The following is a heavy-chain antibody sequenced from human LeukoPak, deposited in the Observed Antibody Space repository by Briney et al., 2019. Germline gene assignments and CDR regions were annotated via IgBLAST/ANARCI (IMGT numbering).Heavy chain of an antibody. Sequence: ASVKVSCKASGGTFSSYAISWVRQAPGQGLEWMGRIIPNSGGTNYAQKFQGRVTMTRDTSISTAYMELSRLRSDDTAVYYCAREPVGVGATTLDYWGQGTLLTVSS. J-gene: IGHJ4*02. CDR2: IIPNSGGT. CDR3: AREPVGVGATTLDY. CDR1: GGTFSSYA. V-gene: IGHV1-2*02. D-gene: IGHD1-26*01.